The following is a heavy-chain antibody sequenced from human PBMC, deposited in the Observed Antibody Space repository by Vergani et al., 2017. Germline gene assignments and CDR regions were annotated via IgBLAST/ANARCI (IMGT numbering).Heavy chain of an antibody. D-gene: IGHD3-22*01. CDR3: ASAYCSGGSCRRTYYYDSSGYSHSRYFDL. J-gene: IGHJ2*01. Sequence: QVQLVQSGAEVKKPGSSVKVSCKASGGTFSSYAISWVRQAPGQGLEWMGGIIPIFGTANYAQKFQGRVTITADESTSTAYMELISLRSEDTAVYYCASAYCSGGSCRRTYYYDSSGYSHSRYFDLWGRGTLVTVSS. CDR1: GGTFSSYA. V-gene: IGHV1-69*01. CDR2: IIPIFGTA.